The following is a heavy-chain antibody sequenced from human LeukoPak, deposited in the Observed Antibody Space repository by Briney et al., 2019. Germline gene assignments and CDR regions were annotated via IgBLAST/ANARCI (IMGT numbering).Heavy chain of an antibody. D-gene: IGHD6-13*01. Sequence: PGGSLRLSCAASGFTFSSYSMNWVRQAPGKGLEWVSSISSSSSYIYYADSVKGRFTISRDNAKNSLYLQMNSLRAEDTAVYYCARDCSGQQLVPHYYYYYMDVWGKGTTVTVSS. J-gene: IGHJ6*03. V-gene: IGHV3-21*01. CDR2: ISSSSSYI. CDR3: ARDCSGQQLVPHYYYYYMDV. CDR1: GFTFSSYS.